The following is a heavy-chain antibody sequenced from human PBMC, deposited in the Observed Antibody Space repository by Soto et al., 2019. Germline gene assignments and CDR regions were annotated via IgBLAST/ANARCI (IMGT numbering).Heavy chain of an antibody. CDR3: ARGPGGFGDFSLDY. D-gene: IGHD3-10*01. J-gene: IGHJ4*02. CDR1: GGAISSYY. V-gene: IGHV4-4*07. Sequence: QVQLQESGPGLVKPSETLSLTCTVSGGAISSYYWSWIRQPAGKGLEWIGRIYTGGSTNYNPSLKSRVTMAVDTFKNQFSLKLTSVAAADTAVYYCARGPGGFGDFSLDYWGQGTLVTVSS. CDR2: IYTGGST.